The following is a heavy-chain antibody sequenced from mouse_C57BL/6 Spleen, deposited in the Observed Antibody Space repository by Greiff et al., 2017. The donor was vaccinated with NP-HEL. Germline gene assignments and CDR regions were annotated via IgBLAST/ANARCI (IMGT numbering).Heavy chain of an antibody. D-gene: IGHD2-2*01. V-gene: IGHV1-55*01. CDR1: GYTFTSYW. Sequence: QVQLKQSGAELVKPGASVKMSCKASGYTFTSYWITWVKQRPGQGLEWIGDIYPGSGSTNYNEKFKSKATLTVDTSSSTAYMQLSSLTSEDSAVYYCARGGYGYGDAMDYWGQGTSVTVSS. CDR2: IYPGSGST. CDR3: ARGGYGYGDAMDY. J-gene: IGHJ4*01.